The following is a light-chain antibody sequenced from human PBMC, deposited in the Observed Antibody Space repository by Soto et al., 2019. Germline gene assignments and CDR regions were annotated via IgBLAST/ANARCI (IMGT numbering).Light chain of an antibody. CDR3: QQYHNWPRT. CDR2: GAS. V-gene: IGKV3-15*01. J-gene: IGKJ1*01. CDR1: QSVNGN. Sequence: EIVMTQSPATLSVFPGERATLSCRASQSVNGNLAWYQQRRGQPPRLLLYGASTRATGIPARFSGSGSGTEFALTISSLQSEDFAVYYCQQYHNWPRTFGQGTKVEIK.